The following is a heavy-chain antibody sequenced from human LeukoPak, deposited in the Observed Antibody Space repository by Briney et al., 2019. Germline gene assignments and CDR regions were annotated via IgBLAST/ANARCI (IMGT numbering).Heavy chain of an antibody. CDR3: ARSLTEDEYSSGCLDY. D-gene: IGHD6-19*01. J-gene: IGHJ4*02. Sequence: GASVKVSCKASGYTFTSYYMHWVRQAPGQGLEWRGIINPSGGSTSYAQKFQGRVTMTRDMSTSTVYMELSSLRSEDTAVYYCARSLTEDEYSSGCLDYWGQGTLVTVSS. CDR2: INPSGGST. CDR1: GYTFTSYY. V-gene: IGHV1-46*01.